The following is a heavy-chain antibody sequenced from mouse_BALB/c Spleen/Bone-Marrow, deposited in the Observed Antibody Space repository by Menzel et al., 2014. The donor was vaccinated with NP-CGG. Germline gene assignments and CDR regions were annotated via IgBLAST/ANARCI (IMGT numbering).Heavy chain of an antibody. V-gene: IGHV2-6-7*01. CDR2: IWGDGST. Sequence: VKLTESGPGLVAPSQSLSITCTVSGFSLTGYGVSWVRPPPGKGLEWLGMIWGDGSTDYNSALKSRLSINKDNSKSQVFLKMNSLQTDDTARYYCARDSFLITRALDYWGQGTSVTVSS. D-gene: IGHD2-4*01. CDR3: ARDSFLITRALDY. CDR1: GFSLTGYG. J-gene: IGHJ4*01.